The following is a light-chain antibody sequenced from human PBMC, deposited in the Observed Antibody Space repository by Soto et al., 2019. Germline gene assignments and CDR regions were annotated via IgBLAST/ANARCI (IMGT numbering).Light chain of an antibody. J-gene: IGLJ2*01. CDR1: SSDVGGYNY. CDR2: EVS. CDR3: SSSTSSSAVV. Sequence: QSVLTQPASVSGSPGQSITISCTGTSSDVGGYNYVSWYQQHPGKAPKLMIYEVSNRPSGVSNRFSGSKSGNTASLTISGLQAEDEAEYYCSSSTSSSAVVFGGGTKLTVL. V-gene: IGLV2-14*01.